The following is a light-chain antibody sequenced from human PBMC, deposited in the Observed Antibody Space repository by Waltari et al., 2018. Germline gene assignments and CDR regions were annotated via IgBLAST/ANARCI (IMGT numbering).Light chain of an antibody. CDR1: QRVSSSY. V-gene: IGKV3-20*01. CDR2: GSS. Sequence: EIVLTQSPDTLSLSPGERATLSCRASQRVSSSYLAWYPQKPGQAPRLLIYGSSSRATGIPDRLSGSGSGTDFTLTLSRVEPEDFAVYYCQQYGSSPLTFGGGTKVEIK. J-gene: IGKJ4*01. CDR3: QQYGSSPLT.